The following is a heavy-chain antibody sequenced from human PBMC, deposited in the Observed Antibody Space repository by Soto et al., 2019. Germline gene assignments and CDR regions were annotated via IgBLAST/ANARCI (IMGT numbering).Heavy chain of an antibody. J-gene: IGHJ3*02. CDR3: AREAPIMVVTSAPYSFEI. Sequence: PGGSLRLCCAASGFTVSSYWMRWVRQAPGTGLEWVANIKQDGSEKYYMDSVKGRFTISRDNPKNSLYLQMNSLRAEATAVYYCAREAPIMVVTSAPYSFEIACQRRMVTV. D-gene: IGHD2-21*02. CDR2: IKQDGSEK. CDR1: GFTVSSYW. V-gene: IGHV3-7*03.